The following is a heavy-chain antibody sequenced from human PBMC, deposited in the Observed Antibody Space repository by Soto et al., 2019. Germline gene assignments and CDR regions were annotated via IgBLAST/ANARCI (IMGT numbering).Heavy chain of an antibody. V-gene: IGHV1-46*03. CDR3: ARDHEVTIFDY. CDR1: GYTFTSYY. CDR2: INPSGGST. Sequence: QVQLVQSGAEVKKPGASVKVSCNASGYTFTSYYMHWVRQAPGQGLEWMGIINPSGGSTSYAQKFQGRVTMTRDTSTSTVYMELSSLRSEDTALYYCARDHEVTIFDYWGQGTLVTVSS. J-gene: IGHJ4*02. D-gene: IGHD3-3*01.